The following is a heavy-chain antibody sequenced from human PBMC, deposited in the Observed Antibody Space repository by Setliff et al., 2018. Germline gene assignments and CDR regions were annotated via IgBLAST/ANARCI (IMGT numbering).Heavy chain of an antibody. J-gene: IGHJ4*02. CDR1: GYTFRSYG. Sequence: ASVKVSCKASGYTFRSYGISWVRQAPGQGLEWMGWISAYNGFIVYAQKFQGRVTMTTDTPTSTAYMELRSLRSDDTAVYYCARSPPNRGFGSGWYGDFWGQGTLVTVSS. CDR3: ARSPPNRGFGSGWYGDF. D-gene: IGHD6-19*01. CDR2: ISAYNGFI. V-gene: IGHV1-18*01.